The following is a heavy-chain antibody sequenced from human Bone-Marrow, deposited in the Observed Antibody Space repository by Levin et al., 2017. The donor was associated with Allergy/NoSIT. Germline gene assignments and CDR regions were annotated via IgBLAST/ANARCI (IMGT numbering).Heavy chain of an antibody. D-gene: IGHD3-16*01. Sequence: GGSLRLSCAVSGFTFSNFAMHWVRQSAAKGLEWVAVISFDGRHQFYAASVKGRFIISRDDSRNRLYLNMDDLRPEDTGLYYCVRDDLWDAPDYFDYWGQGTLVTVSS. CDR1: GFTFSNFA. CDR3: VRDDLWDAPDYFDY. CDR2: ISFDGRHQ. J-gene: IGHJ4*02. V-gene: IGHV3-30*04.